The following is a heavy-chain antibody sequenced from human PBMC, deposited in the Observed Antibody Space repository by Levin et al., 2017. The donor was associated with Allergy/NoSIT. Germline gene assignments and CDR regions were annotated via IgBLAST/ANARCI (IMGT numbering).Heavy chain of an antibody. CDR1: GGSFSGYY. CDR3: ARPIIVVEGRGSSNTWFDP. CDR2: INHSGST. D-gene: IGHD2-2*01. Sequence: SQTLSLPCAVYGGSFSGYYWSWLRPPPGKGLEWIGEINHSGSTNYNPSLKSRVTISVDTSKNQFSLKLSSVTAADTAVYYCARPIIVVEGRGSSNTWFDPWGQGTLVTVSS. J-gene: IGHJ5*02. V-gene: IGHV4-34*01.